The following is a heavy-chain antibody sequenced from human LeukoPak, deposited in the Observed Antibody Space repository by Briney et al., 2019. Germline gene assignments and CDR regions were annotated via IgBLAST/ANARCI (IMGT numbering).Heavy chain of an antibody. D-gene: IGHD5-18*01. Sequence: GGPLRLSCAASGFVFRSYAMSWVRQAPGKGLEWVSGISSSGGSTYHADSVRGRFTISRDNSKNTLYLQMNSLRAEDTAVYYCARKAGGYSYGPLDYWGQGTLVTVSS. J-gene: IGHJ4*02. V-gene: IGHV3-23*01. CDR2: ISSSGGST. CDR1: GFVFRSYA. CDR3: ARKAGGYSYGPLDY.